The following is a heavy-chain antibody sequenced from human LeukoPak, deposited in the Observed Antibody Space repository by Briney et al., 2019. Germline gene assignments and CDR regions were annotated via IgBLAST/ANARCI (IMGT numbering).Heavy chain of an antibody. CDR1: GFIFRNYG. D-gene: IGHD3-16*02. CDR3: AKDSPSLTFGGVIST. CDR2: ISGSGGST. V-gene: IGHV3-23*01. J-gene: IGHJ5*02. Sequence: GGTLRLSCAASGFIFRNYGMSWVRQAPGKGLEWVSAISGSGGSTYYADSVKGRFTISRDNSKNTLYLQMNSLRAEDTAVYYCAKDSPSLTFGGVISTWGQGTLVTVSS.